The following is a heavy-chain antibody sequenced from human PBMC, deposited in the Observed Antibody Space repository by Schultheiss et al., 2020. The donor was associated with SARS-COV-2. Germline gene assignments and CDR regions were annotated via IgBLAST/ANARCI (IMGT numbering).Heavy chain of an antibody. J-gene: IGHJ6*02. CDR1: GYTFTDYY. CDR2: INPNSGGT. V-gene: IGHV1-2*04. CDR3: ARDVRIAVAGTRDYYYYGMEV. Sequence: ASVKVSCKASGYTFTDYYMHWVRQAPGQGLEWMGWINPNSGGTNFAKKFQGWVTMTRDTYISTAYMELSRLRSDDTAVYYCARDVRIAVAGTRDYYYYGMEVWGRGGTITVAS. D-gene: IGHD6-19*01.